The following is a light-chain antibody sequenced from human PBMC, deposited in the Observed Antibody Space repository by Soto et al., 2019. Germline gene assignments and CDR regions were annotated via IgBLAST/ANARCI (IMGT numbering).Light chain of an antibody. CDR2: WAY. CDR1: QSVLYSSNNKNH. CDR3: QQYYSSSLT. V-gene: IGKV4-1*01. Sequence: DIVMTQSPDSLAVSLGERATINCKSSQSVLYSSNNKNHLAWYQQKPGQAPKLLIYWAYTRESGVPDRFSGSGSGTDFTLTISSLQAEDLAVYYCQQYYSSSLTFGGGTKVEIK. J-gene: IGKJ4*01.